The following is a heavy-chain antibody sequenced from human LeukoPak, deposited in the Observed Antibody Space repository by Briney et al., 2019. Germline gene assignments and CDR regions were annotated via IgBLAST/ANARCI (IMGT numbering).Heavy chain of an antibody. V-gene: IGHV3-30*18. D-gene: IGHD2-2*01. Sequence: GGSLRLSCAASGFTLSSYDMHWVRQAPGKGLEWVAVISYDGGNEYYADSVKGRFTISRDNSKNTLYLQMNSLRAEDTAVYYCAKDFSSHFDYWGQGTLVTVSS. CDR1: GFTLSSYD. CDR3: AKDFSSHFDY. CDR2: ISYDGGNE. J-gene: IGHJ4*02.